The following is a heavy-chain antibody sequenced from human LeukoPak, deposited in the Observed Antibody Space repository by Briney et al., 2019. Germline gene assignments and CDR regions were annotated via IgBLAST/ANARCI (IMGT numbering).Heavy chain of an antibody. Sequence: PGGSLRLSCAASGFTFSSYAMSWVRQAPGKGLEWVSAISGSGGSTYYADSVKGRFTISRDNSKNTLYLQMNSLRAEDTAVYYCARDSSSNYYYGMDVWGQGTTVTVSS. CDR1: GFTFSSYA. CDR2: ISGSGGST. V-gene: IGHV3-23*01. CDR3: ARDSSSNYYYGMDV. J-gene: IGHJ6*02.